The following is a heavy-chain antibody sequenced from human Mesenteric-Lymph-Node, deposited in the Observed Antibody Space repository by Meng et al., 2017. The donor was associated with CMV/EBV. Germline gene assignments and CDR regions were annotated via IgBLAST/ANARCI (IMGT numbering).Heavy chain of an antibody. J-gene: IGHJ6*02. V-gene: IGHV1-2*02. Sequence: ASVKVSCKASGYTFTGYYMHWVRQAPGQGLEWMGWINPNSGGTNYAQKFQGRVTMTRDTSISTAYMEVSRLRSDDTAVYYCATYYGGPKSGMDAWGQGTTVTVSS. D-gene: IGHD3-10*01. CDR2: INPNSGGT. CDR3: ATYYGGPKSGMDA. CDR1: GYTFTGYY.